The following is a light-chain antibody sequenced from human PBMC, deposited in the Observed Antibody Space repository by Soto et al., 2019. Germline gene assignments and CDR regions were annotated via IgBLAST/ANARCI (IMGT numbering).Light chain of an antibody. J-gene: IGLJ1*01. V-gene: IGLV2-14*01. CDR1: SSDVGGYNY. CDR2: EVT. CDR3: NSFTRPSTYV. Sequence: QSALTQPASVSGSPGQSITISCTGTSSDVGGYNYVSWYQQHPGKAPKLMIYEVTNRPSGVSNRFSGSKSDNTASLTISGLQAEDEADYYCNSFTRPSTYVYGTGTKVTVL.